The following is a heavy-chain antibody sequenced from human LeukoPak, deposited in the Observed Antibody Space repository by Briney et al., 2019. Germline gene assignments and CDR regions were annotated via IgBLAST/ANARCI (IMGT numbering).Heavy chain of an antibody. CDR1: GFTFSNYG. CDR2: IWHDGSNK. J-gene: IGHJ4*02. CDR3: ANNFGY. Sequence: GGSLRLSCAASGFTFSNYGMHWVRQAPGKGLEWVAVIWHDGSNKYYADSVKGRFTISRDNSKNTLYLEMNSLRAEDTAVYYCANNFGYWGQGTLVTVSS. V-gene: IGHV3-33*06.